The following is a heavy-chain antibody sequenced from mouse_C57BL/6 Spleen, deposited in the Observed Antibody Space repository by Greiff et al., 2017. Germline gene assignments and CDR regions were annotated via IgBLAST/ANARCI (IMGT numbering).Heavy chain of an antibody. J-gene: IGHJ1*03. CDR3: ARRRGYSNHHWYFDV. CDR1: GYTFTSYW. Sequence: QVQLQQSGAELVKPGASVKMSCKASGYTFTSYWITWVKQRPGQGLEWIGDIYPGSGSTNYNEKFKSKATLTVEPSSSTAYMQLSSLTSEDSAVYYCARRRGYSNHHWYFDVWGTGTTVTVAS. D-gene: IGHD2-5*01. V-gene: IGHV1-55*01. CDR2: IYPGSGST.